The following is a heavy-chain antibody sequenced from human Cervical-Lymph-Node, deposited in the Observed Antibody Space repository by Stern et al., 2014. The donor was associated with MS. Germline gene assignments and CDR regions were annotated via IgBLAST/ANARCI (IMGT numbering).Heavy chain of an antibody. V-gene: IGHV1-24*01. CDR2: FDPEDGET. J-gene: IGHJ3*02. CDR1: GYTLTELS. D-gene: IGHD2-15*01. Sequence: VQLVESGAEVKKPGASVKVSCKVSGYTLTELSMHWVRQAPGKGLEWMGGFDPEDGETIYSQKFQGIVTMTEDTSTDTAYMELSSLRSEDTAVYYCATAPKYCSGGSCYFRAFDIWGQGTMVTVSS. CDR3: ATAPKYCSGGSCYFRAFDI.